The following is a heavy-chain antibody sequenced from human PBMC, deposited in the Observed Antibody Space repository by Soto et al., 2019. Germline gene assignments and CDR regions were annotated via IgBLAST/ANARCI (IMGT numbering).Heavy chain of an antibody. Sequence: HPGGSLRLSCEASGFTFSGFDMHWVRQPTGKGLEWVSTIGTAGDMYYAVSVKGRFTISRDNAKNSLSLQMSSLRAGDTAVYFCARGQEVGAHFFDSWGQGTQLIVSS. J-gene: IGHJ4*02. D-gene: IGHD2-15*01. CDR1: GFTFSGFD. CDR2: IGTAGDM. V-gene: IGHV3-13*01. CDR3: ARGQEVGAHFFDS.